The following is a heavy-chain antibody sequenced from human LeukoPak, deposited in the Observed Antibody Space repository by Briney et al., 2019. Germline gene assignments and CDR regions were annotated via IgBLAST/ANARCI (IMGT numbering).Heavy chain of an antibody. V-gene: IGHV3-30*18. CDR2: ISYDGSNK. J-gene: IGHJ4*02. D-gene: IGHD3-22*01. CDR3: AKAMAYDSSGYAFDY. Sequence: GGSLRLSCAASGFTFSAYGIHWVRQAPGKGLEWVALISYDGSNKYYGDSVKGRFTISRDNSKNTLYLQMNSLRAEDTAVYYCAKAMAYDSSGYAFDYWGQGTLVTVSS. CDR1: GFTFSAYG.